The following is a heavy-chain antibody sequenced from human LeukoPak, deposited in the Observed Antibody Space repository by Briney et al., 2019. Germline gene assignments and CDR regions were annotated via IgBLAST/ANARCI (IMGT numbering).Heavy chain of an antibody. Sequence: GGSLRLSCAASGFTFDDYGMSWVRQAPGKGLEWVSAISGSGGSTYYADSVKGRFTISRDNSKNTLYLQMNSLRAEDTAVYYCAKREGAIAVAGTIDYWGQGTLVTVSS. CDR2: ISGSGGST. V-gene: IGHV3-23*01. CDR3: AKREGAIAVAGTIDY. J-gene: IGHJ4*02. CDR1: GFTFDDYG. D-gene: IGHD6-19*01.